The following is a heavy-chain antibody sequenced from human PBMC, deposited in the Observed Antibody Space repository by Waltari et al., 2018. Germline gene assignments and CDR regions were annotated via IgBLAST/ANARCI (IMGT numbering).Heavy chain of an antibody. CDR1: GFPFSSYA. CDR2: ISGSGGST. V-gene: IGHV3-23*01. D-gene: IGHD3-9*01. J-gene: IGHJ6*02. CDR3: AKYDYDILTGYYYYYYGMDV. Sequence: EVQLLESGGGLVQPGGSLRLSCAASGFPFSSYAMSWVRQAPGKGLEWVSAISGSGGSTYYADSVKGRFTISRDNSKNTLYLQMNSLRAEDTAVYYCAKYDYDILTGYYYYYYGMDVWGQGTTVTVSS.